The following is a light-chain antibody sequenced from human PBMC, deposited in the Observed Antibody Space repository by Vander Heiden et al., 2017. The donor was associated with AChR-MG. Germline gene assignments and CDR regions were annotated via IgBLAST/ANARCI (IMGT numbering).Light chain of an antibody. CDR1: SRDVGAYNY. J-gene: IGLJ3*02. V-gene: IGLV2-11*01. CDR2: DVS. Sequence: QSALTQPRSVSGSPGQSVTISCTGTSRDVGAYNYVSWYQQHPGKAPRLMIYDVSERPSGVPDRFSGSKSGNTASLTISGLQAEDESDYFCCSYSGIYTSVFGGGTKLTVL. CDR3: CSYSGIYTSV.